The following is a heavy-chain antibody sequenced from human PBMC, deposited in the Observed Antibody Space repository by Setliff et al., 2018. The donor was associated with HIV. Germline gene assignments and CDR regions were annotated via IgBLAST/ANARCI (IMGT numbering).Heavy chain of an antibody. J-gene: IGHJ4*02. D-gene: IGHD3-9*01. Sequence: LSLTCTVSGGSISSYYWSWIRQPPGKGLEWIGYIYYSGSTNYNPSLKSRVTISVDTSKNQFSLKLDSVTAADTAVYYCAKRGAYYDILTGYRSHYFDYWGQGTLVTVSS. CDR1: GGSISSYY. CDR2: IYYSGST. CDR3: AKRGAYYDILTGYRSHYFDY. V-gene: IGHV4-59*08.